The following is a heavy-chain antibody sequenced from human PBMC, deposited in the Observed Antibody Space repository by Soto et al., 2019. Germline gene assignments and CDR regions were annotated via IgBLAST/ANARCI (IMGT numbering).Heavy chain of an antibody. V-gene: IGHV1-69*02. D-gene: IGHD6-13*01. CDR2: IIPILGIA. CDR3: ERAFLIADYYYGTDV. Sequence: QVQLVQSGAEVKKPGSSVKVSCKASGGTFSSYTISWVRQAPGQGLEWMGRIIPILGIANYALKFQGRITITADTSTCSAYMELSSLRSEDTAVYYCERAFLIADYYYGTDVWGRGTTVTVSS. J-gene: IGHJ6*02. CDR1: GGTFSSYT.